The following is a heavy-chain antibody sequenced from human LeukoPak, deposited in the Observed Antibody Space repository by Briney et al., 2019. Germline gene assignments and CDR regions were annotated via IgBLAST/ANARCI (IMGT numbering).Heavy chain of an antibody. CDR3: ARGDWELLYTEYFQH. J-gene: IGHJ1*01. V-gene: IGHV1-18*01. Sequence: ASVKVSCKASGYTFTSYGISWVRQAPGQGLEWMGWISAYNGNTNYAQKLQGRVTMTTDTSTSTAYMELRSLRSDDTAVYYCARGDWELLYTEYFQHWGQGTLVTVSS. CDR1: GYTFTSYG. CDR2: ISAYNGNT. D-gene: IGHD1-26*01.